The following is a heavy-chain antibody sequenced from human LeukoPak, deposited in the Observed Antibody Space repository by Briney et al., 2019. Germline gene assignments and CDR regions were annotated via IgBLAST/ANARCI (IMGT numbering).Heavy chain of an antibody. D-gene: IGHD3-10*01. CDR3: ARDPVRGALDGFDI. V-gene: IGHV3-21*01. Sequence: GGSVRLSCAASGFTFSSYSMNWVRQAPGKGLEWVSSISSTGTYMYYADSVKGRFTISRDNAKNSLYLQMNSLRAEDTAVYYCARDPVRGALDGFDIWGQGTMVTVSS. CDR2: ISSTGTYM. J-gene: IGHJ3*02. CDR1: GFTFSSYS.